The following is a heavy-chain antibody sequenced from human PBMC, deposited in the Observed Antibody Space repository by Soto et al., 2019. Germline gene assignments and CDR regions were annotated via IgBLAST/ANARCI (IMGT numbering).Heavy chain of an antibody. J-gene: IGHJ4*02. V-gene: IGHV1-69*13. Sequence: SVKVSCKASGGTFSSYAISWVRQAPGQGLEWMGGIIPILGTANYAQKFQGRVTITADESTSTSYMELSSLRSEDTAVYYCARSKGSGSYYNGLDYWGQGTLVTVSS. CDR2: IIPILGTA. CDR3: ARSKGSGSYYNGLDY. CDR1: GGTFSSYA. D-gene: IGHD3-10*01.